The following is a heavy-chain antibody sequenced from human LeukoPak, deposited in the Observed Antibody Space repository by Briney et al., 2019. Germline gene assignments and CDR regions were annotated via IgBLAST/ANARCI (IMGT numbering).Heavy chain of an antibody. CDR2: IIPIFGTA. J-gene: IGHJ4*02. Sequence: ASVKVSCKASGGTFSSYAISWVRQAPGQGLEWMGGIIPIFGTANYAQKFQGRVTITAGESTSTAYMELSSLRSEDTAVYYCARFVTTSHYFDYWGQGTLVTVSS. D-gene: IGHD4-11*01. CDR3: ARFVTTSHYFDY. CDR1: GGTFSSYA. V-gene: IGHV1-69*13.